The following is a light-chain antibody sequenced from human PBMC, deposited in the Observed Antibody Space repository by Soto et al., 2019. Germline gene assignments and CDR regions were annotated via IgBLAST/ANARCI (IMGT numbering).Light chain of an antibody. CDR3: QQYKSWPIT. Sequence: EVVLTQSPGTLSLSTGERATLSCRASQSVTSSDLAWYQQKPGQAPRLIIHGASRRATDIPDRFSGSGSGAEFTLTISGLQSEDSAIYFCQQYKSWPITFGQGTRLEI. CDR1: QSVTSSD. CDR2: GAS. J-gene: IGKJ5*01. V-gene: IGKV3-20*01.